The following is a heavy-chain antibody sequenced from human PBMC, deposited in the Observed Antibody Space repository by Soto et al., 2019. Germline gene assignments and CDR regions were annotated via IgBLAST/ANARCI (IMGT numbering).Heavy chain of an antibody. CDR3: AQWASNYYYGMDV. Sequence: QVQLVQSGAEVKKPGSSVKVSCKASGGTFSSYAISWLGQALGQGLEWMGGIIPIFGTANYAQKFQGRVTITADESTSTAYMELSSLRSEDTAVYYCAQWASNYYYGMDVWGQGTTVTVSS. CDR2: IIPIFGTA. J-gene: IGHJ6*02. CDR1: GGTFSSYA. D-gene: IGHD1-26*01. V-gene: IGHV1-69*01.